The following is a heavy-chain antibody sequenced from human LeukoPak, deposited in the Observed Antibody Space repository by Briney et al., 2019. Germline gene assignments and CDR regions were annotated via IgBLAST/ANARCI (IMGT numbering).Heavy chain of an antibody. D-gene: IGHD6-13*01. CDR2: ISYSGST. CDR3: ARGSSSWFLYYFDY. Sequence: SETLSLTCTVSGGSISGYYWSWIRQPPGKGLEWIGYISYSGSTNYNPSLKSRVTISVDTSKNQFSLKLSSVTAADTAVYYCARGSSSWFLYYFDYWGQGTLVTVSS. V-gene: IGHV4-59*01. J-gene: IGHJ4*02. CDR1: GGSISGYY.